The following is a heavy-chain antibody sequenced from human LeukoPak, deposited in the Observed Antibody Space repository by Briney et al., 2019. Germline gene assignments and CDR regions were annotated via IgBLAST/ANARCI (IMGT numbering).Heavy chain of an antibody. CDR1: GFTFSSYA. CDR2: ISGSGGST. D-gene: IGHD2-2*02. CDR3: AKDLGYCSSTSCYTADY. Sequence: GGSLRLSCAASGFTFSSYAMSWVRQAPGKGLEWVSAISGSGGSTYYADSVKGRFTISRDNSKNTLYLQMNSLRAEDTAVYYCAKDLGYCSSTSCYTADYWGQGTLVTVSS. V-gene: IGHV3-23*01. J-gene: IGHJ4*02.